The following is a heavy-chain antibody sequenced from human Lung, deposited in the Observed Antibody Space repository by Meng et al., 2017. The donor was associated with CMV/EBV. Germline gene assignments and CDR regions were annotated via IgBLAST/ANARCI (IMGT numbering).Heavy chain of an antibody. J-gene: IGHJ4*02. D-gene: IGHD6-19*01. CDR2: IYHSGGT. CDR1: GGSISISTW. CDR3: ARDPYATGWAG. Sequence: MQVQESGRVLVQLSGTLSLTCAVSGGSISISTWWSWVRQPPGKGLEWIGEIYHSGGTNYNPSLRGRVTISLDKSKNQFSLTLRSVTAADTAVYYCARDPYATGWAGWGQGTLVTVSS. V-gene: IGHV4-4*02.